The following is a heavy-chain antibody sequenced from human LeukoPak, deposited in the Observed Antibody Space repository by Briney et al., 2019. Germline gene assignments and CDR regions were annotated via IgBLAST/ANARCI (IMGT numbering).Heavy chain of an antibody. CDR2: IYSGGNT. J-gene: IGHJ3*02. V-gene: IGHV3-66*02. CDR1: GLTVSSNY. Sequence: GGFLRLSCAASGLTVSSNYMNWVRQAPGKGLEWVSVIYSGGNTYYADSVKGRFTISRDISKNTLYLQMNSLRAEDTAVYYCARESSGDGIDIWGQGTMVIVSS. CDR3: ARESSGDGIDI.